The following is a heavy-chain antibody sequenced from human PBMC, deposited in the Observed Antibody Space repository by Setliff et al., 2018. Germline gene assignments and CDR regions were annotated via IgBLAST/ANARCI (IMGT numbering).Heavy chain of an antibody. D-gene: IGHD3-22*01. CDR2: ISNGGGT. Sequence: SETLSLTCTVYGGSFSAYYWSWSRQPPGKGLEWIGEISNGGGTNYNPSLKSRVTISIDTSKNQFSLKLTSVTAAGTAVYYCATGDVYDSSAFFSDWFDPWGQGTMVTVSS. V-gene: IGHV4-34*01. J-gene: IGHJ5*02. CDR1: GGSFSAYY. CDR3: ATGDVYDSSAFFSDWFDP.